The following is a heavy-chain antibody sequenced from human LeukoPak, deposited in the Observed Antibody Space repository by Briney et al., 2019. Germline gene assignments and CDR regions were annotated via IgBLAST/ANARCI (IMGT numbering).Heavy chain of an antibody. Sequence: GESLKISCKGSGYSFTSYWITWVRQIPGKGLEWRGRIYPSDSYTNYSTSFQGHVIIATDKTIITAHRQWNSVKASDTAIYYCARHLKEEDYTRILIMNVWGRGTTATVPS. J-gene: IGHJ6*04. V-gene: IGHV5-10-1*01. CDR3: ARHLKEEDYTRILIMNV. CDR1: GYSFTSYW. CDR2: IYPSDSYT. D-gene: IGHD2-2*02.